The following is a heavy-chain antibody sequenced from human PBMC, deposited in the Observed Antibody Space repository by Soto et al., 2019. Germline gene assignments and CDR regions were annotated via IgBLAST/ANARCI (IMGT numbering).Heavy chain of an antibody. D-gene: IGHD1-26*01. CDR2: IKNRANGYST. CDR3: TRARSYYGVMIDS. CDR1: GFSVSSNY. V-gene: IGHV3-72*01. Sequence: GGSLRLSCAISGFSVSSNYLSWVRQAPGKGLEWVGRIKNRANGYSTEYAASVKGRFTISRGDSKTSLYLQMNSLKTDDTAVYYCTRARSYYGVMIDSWGLGTMVTVSS. J-gene: IGHJ4*02.